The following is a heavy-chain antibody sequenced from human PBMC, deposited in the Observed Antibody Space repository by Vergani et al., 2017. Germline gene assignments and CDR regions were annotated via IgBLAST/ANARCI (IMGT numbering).Heavy chain of an antibody. CDR1: GFTVSSNY. V-gene: IGHV3-53*01. D-gene: IGHD3-22*01. CDR2: IYSGGST. Sequence: EVQLVESGGGLIQPGGSLRLSCAASGFTVSSNYMSWVRQAPGKGLEWVSVIYSGGSTYYADSVKGRFTISRDNSKNTLYLQMNSLRAEDTAVYYCARELDDSSGYPNYYYYMDVWGKGTTVTVSS. J-gene: IGHJ6*03. CDR3: ARELDDSSGYPNYYYYMDV.